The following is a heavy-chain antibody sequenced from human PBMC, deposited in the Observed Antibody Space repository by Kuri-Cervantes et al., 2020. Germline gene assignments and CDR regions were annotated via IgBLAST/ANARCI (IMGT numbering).Heavy chain of an antibody. Sequence: SETLSLTCGVYGGPLSGYYWTWIRQSPGKGLEWIGESNHSGSTNYNPSLKSRVTISVDTSKNQFSLKLSSVTAADTAVYYCARDGYNPFDYWGQGTLVTVSS. J-gene: IGHJ4*02. D-gene: IGHD5-24*01. CDR2: SNHSGST. V-gene: IGHV4-34*01. CDR3: ARDGYNPFDY. CDR1: GGPLSGYY.